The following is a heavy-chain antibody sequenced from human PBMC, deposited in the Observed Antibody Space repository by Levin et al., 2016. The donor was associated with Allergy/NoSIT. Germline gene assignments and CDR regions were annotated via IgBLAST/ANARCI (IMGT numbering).Heavy chain of an antibody. CDR3: ARDRQALNWNDEDDAFDI. D-gene: IGHD1-1*01. Sequence: GGSLRLSCAASGFTFDDYGMSWVRQAPGKGLEWVSGINWNGGSTGYADSVKGRFTISRDNAKNSLYLQMNSLRAEDTALYYCARDRQALNWNDEDDAFDIWGQGTMVTVSS. J-gene: IGHJ3*02. CDR1: GFTFDDYG. CDR2: INWNGGST. V-gene: IGHV3-20*04.